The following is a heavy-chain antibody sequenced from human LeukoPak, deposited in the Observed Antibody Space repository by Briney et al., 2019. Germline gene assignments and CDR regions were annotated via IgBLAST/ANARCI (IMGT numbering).Heavy chain of an antibody. V-gene: IGHV4-34*01. Sequence: SETLSLTCAVYGGSFSGYYWSWIRQPPGKGLEWIGEINHSGSTNYNPSLKSRVTISVDTSKNQFSLKLSSVTAADTAVYYCARNTRGANWFDPWGQGTLVTVSS. D-gene: IGHD3-10*01. CDR2: INHSGST. CDR3: ARNTRGANWFDP. CDR1: GGSFSGYY. J-gene: IGHJ5*02.